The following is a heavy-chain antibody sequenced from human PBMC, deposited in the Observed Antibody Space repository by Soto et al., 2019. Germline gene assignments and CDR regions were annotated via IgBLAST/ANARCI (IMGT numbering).Heavy chain of an antibody. CDR2: IKQDGSEK. CDR3: ARDQLVRGVNIYYYYGMDV. J-gene: IGHJ6*02. Sequence: GGSLRLSCAASGFTFSSYWVSWVRQAPGKGLEWVANIKQDGSEKYYVDSVKGRFTISRDNAKNSLYLQMNSLRAEDTAVYYCARDQLVRGVNIYYYYGMDVWGQGTTVTVSS. D-gene: IGHD3-10*01. CDR1: GFTFSSYW. V-gene: IGHV3-7*03.